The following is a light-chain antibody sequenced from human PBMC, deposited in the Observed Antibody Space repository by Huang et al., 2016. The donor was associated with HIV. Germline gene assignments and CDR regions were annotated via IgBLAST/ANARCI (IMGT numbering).Light chain of an antibody. CDR1: QTVVSNY. J-gene: IGKJ4*01. CDR2: SAS. V-gene: IGKV3-20*01. Sequence: EIVLTQSPGTLSLSPGERATLSCMASQTVVSNYLAWYQQKPGQSPRLLIYSASSRATGIPDRFSGSGYGTDFTLTITRLEPEDFAVYYCQQYVGSPLTFGGGTKVEIK. CDR3: QQYVGSPLT.